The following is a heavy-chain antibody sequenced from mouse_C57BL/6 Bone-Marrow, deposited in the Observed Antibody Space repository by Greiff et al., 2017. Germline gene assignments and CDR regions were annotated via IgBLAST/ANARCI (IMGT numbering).Heavy chain of an antibody. Sequence: EVKLVESGGGLVQPGGSMKLSCVASGFTFSNYWMNWVRQSPEKGLEWVAQIRLKSDNYATHYAESVKGRFTISRDDSKSSVYLQMNNLRSEDTGIYYCTVYDGYCLYAMDYWGQGTSVTVSS. CDR1: GFTFSNYW. V-gene: IGHV6-3*01. J-gene: IGHJ4*01. CDR2: IRLKSDNYAT. D-gene: IGHD2-3*01. CDR3: TVYDGYCLYAMDY.